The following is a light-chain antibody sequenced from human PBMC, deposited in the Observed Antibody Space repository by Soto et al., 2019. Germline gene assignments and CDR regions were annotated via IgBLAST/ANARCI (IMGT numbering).Light chain of an antibody. CDR1: NSDVGGYDY. Sequence: QSVLTQPPSASGSPGQSVTISCTGTNSDVGGYDYVSWYQQHPGKAPKLMIYEVSKRPSGVPDRFSGSKSANTASLTVSGLQAEDESDYYCSSYAGSNNYVLETGTKVTGL. CDR3: SSYAGSNNYV. J-gene: IGLJ1*01. V-gene: IGLV2-8*01. CDR2: EVS.